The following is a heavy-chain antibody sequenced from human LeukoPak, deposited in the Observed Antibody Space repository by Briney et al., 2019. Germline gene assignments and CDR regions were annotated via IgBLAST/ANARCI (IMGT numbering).Heavy chain of an antibody. CDR3: ARGPYCSSTSCPGDWFDP. CDR1: GGSISSYY. D-gene: IGHD2-2*01. Sequence: SETLSLTCTVSGGSISSYYWSWIRQPAGKGLEWIGRIYTSGSTNYNPSLKSRVTMSVDTSKNQFSLKLSSVTAAGTAVYYCARGPYCSSTSCPGDWFDPWGQGTLVTVSS. V-gene: IGHV4-4*07. J-gene: IGHJ5*02. CDR2: IYTSGST.